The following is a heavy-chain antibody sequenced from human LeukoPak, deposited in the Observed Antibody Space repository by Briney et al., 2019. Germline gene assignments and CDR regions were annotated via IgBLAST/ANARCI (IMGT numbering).Heavy chain of an antibody. D-gene: IGHD2-15*01. J-gene: IGHJ3*01. V-gene: IGHV4-59*01. CDR1: GDSLGIYK. CDR3: AREWSGFDF. CDR2: ISSSGSA. Sequence: SETLSLTCSVSGDSLGIYKWSWIRQPPGKGLEWIAHISSSGSAIYNPSLMSRVSMAVDTSKDQFSLRLISVTAADTAVYYCAREWSGFDFWGQGIMVTVSS.